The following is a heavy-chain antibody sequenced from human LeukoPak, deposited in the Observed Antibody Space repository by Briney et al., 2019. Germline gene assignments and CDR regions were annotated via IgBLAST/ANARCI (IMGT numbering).Heavy chain of an antibody. V-gene: IGHV3-74*01. J-gene: IGHJ4*02. D-gene: IGHD5-24*01. CDR3: ASDVGYNQNC. CDR1: GFTFSSYC. Sequence: GGSLRLTCAASGFTFSSYCMHWFRQAPGEGLVWVSLINSDGSSTTYADSVMGRFTISRDNAKNTMYLQMNSLRAEDTAVYDCASDVGYNQNCWGQGSLVTVSS. CDR2: INSDGSST.